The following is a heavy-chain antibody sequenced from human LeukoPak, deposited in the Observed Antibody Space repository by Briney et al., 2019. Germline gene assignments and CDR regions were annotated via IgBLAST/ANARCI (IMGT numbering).Heavy chain of an antibody. V-gene: IGHV3-23*01. J-gene: IGHJ2*01. Sequence: GGSLRLACAASGFTFSIYAMSRVRQAPGKGLEWVSAISGSGGTAYYADSVKGRFTISRDNSKNTLYLQMNSLRAEDTAVYHCARYDFILISYFDLWGRGALVTVSS. CDR3: ARYDFILISYFDL. CDR2: ISGSGGTA. CDR1: GFTFSIYA. D-gene: IGHD3-3*01.